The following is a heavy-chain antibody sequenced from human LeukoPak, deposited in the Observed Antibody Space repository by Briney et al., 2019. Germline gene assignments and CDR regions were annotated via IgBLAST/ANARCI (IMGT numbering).Heavy chain of an antibody. J-gene: IGHJ4*02. CDR2: INPGNDNT. Sequence: ASVKLSCNASGYTLTNYALHWVRQAPGQRLEWMGWINPGNDNTKYSQKFQGRVTITRDTSASTAYMELSSLRAEDTAVYYCARDFYGSGTYSHPGDYWGQGTLVTVSS. CDR1: GYTLTNYA. CDR3: ARDFYGSGTYSHPGDY. V-gene: IGHV1-3*01. D-gene: IGHD3-10*01.